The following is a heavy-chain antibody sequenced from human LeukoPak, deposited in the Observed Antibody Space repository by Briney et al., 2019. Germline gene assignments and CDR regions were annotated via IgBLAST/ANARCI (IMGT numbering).Heavy chain of an antibody. CDR2: INSDGSST. J-gene: IGHJ3*02. CDR1: GFTFSSYW. V-gene: IGHV3-74*01. Sequence: GGSLRLSCAASGFTFSSYWMHWVRQAPGKGLVWVSRINSDGSSTSYADSVKGRFTISRDNAKNTLYLQMNSLRAEGTAVYYCARETSLRDGYNLQAFDIWGQGTMVTVSS. CDR3: ARETSLRDGYNLQAFDI. D-gene: IGHD5-24*01.